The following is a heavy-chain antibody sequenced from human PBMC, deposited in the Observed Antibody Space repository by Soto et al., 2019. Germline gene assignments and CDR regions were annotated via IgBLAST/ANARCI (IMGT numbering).Heavy chain of an antibody. CDR2: ISSSSSYI. Sequence: SLRLSCSASGFTFSSYCMNWVRQAPGKGLEWVSSISSSSSYIYYADSVKGRFTISRDNAKNSLYLQMNSLRAEDTAVYYCARLGTYYDILTGDYGPTDWGQGTLVTVSS. D-gene: IGHD3-9*01. J-gene: IGHJ4*02. V-gene: IGHV3-21*01. CDR3: ARLGTYYDILTGDYGPTD. CDR1: GFTFSSYC.